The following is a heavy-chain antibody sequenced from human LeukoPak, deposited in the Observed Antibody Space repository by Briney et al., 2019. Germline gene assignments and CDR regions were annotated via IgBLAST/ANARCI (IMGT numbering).Heavy chain of an antibody. CDR2: ITDTGNI. Sequence: GGSLRLSCEASGFSFSLHAMNWVSQAPGKGLEWVSAITDTGNIYYADSVKGRFTISRDTSKNTLFLQMNSLRAEDTALYYCARRGAGSGGLDYWGQGTLVTVSS. CDR1: GFSFSLHA. D-gene: IGHD6-19*01. V-gene: IGHV3-23*01. J-gene: IGHJ4*02. CDR3: ARRGAGSGGLDY.